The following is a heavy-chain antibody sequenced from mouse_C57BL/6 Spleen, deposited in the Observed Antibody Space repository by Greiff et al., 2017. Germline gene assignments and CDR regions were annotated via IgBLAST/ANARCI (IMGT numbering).Heavy chain of an antibody. V-gene: IGHV1-64*01. Sequence: QVQLQQPGAELVKPGASVQLSCKASGYTFTSYWMPWVKQRPVQGLEWIGTIHPYSGGTTYTKKFKNKATLTVDKSSSTAYMQLSSLTSEDSAVYYCARGTTGYCFDYWGQGTTLTVSA. CDR3: ARGTTGYCFDY. CDR2: IHPYSGGT. CDR1: GYTFTSYW. D-gene: IGHD1-1*01. J-gene: IGHJ2*01.